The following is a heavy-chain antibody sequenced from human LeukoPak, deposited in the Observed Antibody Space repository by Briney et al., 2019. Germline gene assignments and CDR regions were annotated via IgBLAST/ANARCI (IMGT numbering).Heavy chain of an antibody. CDR1: GYTFTSYG. Sequence: ASVKVSCKASGYTFTSYGISWVRQAPEQGLEWMGWISAYNGNTNYAQKLQGRVTMTTDTSTSTAYMELRSLRSDDTAVYYCARDLAPDCSGGSCYYYYYYMDVWGKGTTVTVSS. D-gene: IGHD2-15*01. J-gene: IGHJ6*03. CDR3: ARDLAPDCSGGSCYYYYYYMDV. CDR2: ISAYNGNT. V-gene: IGHV1-18*01.